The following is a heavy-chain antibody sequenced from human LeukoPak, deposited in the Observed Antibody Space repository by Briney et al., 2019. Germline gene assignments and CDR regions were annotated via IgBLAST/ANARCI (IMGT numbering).Heavy chain of an antibody. J-gene: IGHJ3*02. V-gene: IGHV1-45*02. Sequence: ASVKVSCKASGGTFSSYAISWVRQAPGQALEWMGWITPFNGNTNYAQKFQDRVTITRDRSMSTAYMELSSLRSEDTAMHYCARSRTNGGRDAFDIWGQGTMVTVSS. CDR1: GGTFSSYA. D-gene: IGHD2-8*01. CDR3: ARSRTNGGRDAFDI. CDR2: ITPFNGNT.